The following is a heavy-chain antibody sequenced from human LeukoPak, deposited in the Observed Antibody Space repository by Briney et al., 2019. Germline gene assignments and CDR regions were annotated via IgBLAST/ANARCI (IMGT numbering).Heavy chain of an antibody. Sequence: GGSLRLSCAASRFSFSNYWMHWVRQAPGKGLVWVSRVKSDGSNPSYADSVKGRFTISRDNAENMLYLQMNTLGAEDTAVYYCARVGATVLFGVQYWGQGTLVTVSS. V-gene: IGHV3-74*01. CDR2: VKSDGSNP. CDR3: ARVGATVLFGVQY. CDR1: RFSFSNYW. J-gene: IGHJ4*02. D-gene: IGHD1-26*01.